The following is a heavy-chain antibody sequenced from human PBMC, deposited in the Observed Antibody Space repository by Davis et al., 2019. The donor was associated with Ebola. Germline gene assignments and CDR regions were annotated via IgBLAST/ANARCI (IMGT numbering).Heavy chain of an antibody. D-gene: IGHD3-3*01. J-gene: IGHJ4*02. Sequence: SETLSLTCAVYGVSFSGYYWSWIRQPPGKGLEWIGEINHSGSTNYNPSLKSRVTISVDTSKNQFSLKLSSVTAADTAVYYCARLLYYDFWSGYSRNRGYFDYWGQGTLVTVSS. V-gene: IGHV4-34*01. CDR3: ARLLYYDFWSGYSRNRGYFDY. CDR1: GVSFSGYY. CDR2: INHSGST.